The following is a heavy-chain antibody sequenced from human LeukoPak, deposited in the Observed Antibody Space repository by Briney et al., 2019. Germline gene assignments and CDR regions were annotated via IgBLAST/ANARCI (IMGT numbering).Heavy chain of an antibody. CDR3: ARDLGRYDY. J-gene: IGHJ4*01. Sequence: SETLSLTCTVSGGSLSNFYWSWLRQAAGKRLEWIGLIYTTGITDYNPSLKSRVTMSIDTSKNQFSLRLSSVTAADTAVYYFARDLGRYDYWGHGTLVAVSS. CDR2: IYTTGIT. D-gene: IGHD1-26*01. CDR1: GGSLSNFY. V-gene: IGHV4-4*07.